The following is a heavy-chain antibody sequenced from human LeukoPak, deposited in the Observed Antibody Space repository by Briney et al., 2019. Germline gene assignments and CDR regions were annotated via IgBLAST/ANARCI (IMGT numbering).Heavy chain of an antibody. CDR3: AKQSGSWTNDAFDI. J-gene: IGHJ3*02. D-gene: IGHD1-26*01. V-gene: IGHV3-64*04. Sequence: PGESLRLSCSTSGFTFSNHFMHWVRQAPGKGLEYVSSIGPNGASTLYADSVKGRFTISRDNSKNTLYLQMNSLRAEDTAVYYCAKQSGSWTNDAFDIWGQGTMVTVSS. CDR2: IGPNGAST. CDR1: GFTFSNHF.